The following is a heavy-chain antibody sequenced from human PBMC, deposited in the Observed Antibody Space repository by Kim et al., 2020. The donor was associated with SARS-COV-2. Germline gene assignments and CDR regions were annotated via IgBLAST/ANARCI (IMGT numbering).Heavy chain of an antibody. J-gene: IGHJ4*02. Sequence: GGSLRLSCAASGFTFSSYSMNWVRQAPGKGLEWVSSISSSSSYIYYADSVKGRFTISRDNAKNSLYLQMNSLRAEDTAVYYCARDVYSSGLDFDYWGQGTLVTVSS. CDR3: ARDVYSSGLDFDY. CDR2: ISSSSSYI. D-gene: IGHD6-19*01. V-gene: IGHV3-21*01. CDR1: GFTFSSYS.